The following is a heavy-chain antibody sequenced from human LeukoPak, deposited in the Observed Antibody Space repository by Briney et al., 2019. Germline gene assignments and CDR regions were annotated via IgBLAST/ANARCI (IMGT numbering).Heavy chain of an antibody. D-gene: IGHD6-19*01. J-gene: IGHJ4*02. Sequence: GGSLRLSCAASGFTVSTNYMSWVRQTPGKGLEWVSVIYSGGSTYYADSVKGRFTISRDNSKNTLYLQMNSLRAEDTAVYYCAKEPGYSSGWYGVDYWGQGTLVTVSS. CDR1: GFTVSTNY. CDR2: IYSGGST. V-gene: IGHV3-53*01. CDR3: AKEPGYSSGWYGVDY.